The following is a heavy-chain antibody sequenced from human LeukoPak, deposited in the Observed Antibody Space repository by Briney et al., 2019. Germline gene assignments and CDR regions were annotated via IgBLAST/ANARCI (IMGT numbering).Heavy chain of an antibody. J-gene: IGHJ6*02. Sequence: GGSLRLSCAAPGFTFSSYWMSWVRQAPGKGLESVANIEQDGSEKHYVDSVKGRFTISRDNAKNSLYLQMNSLRAEDTAVYYCARDEIVVVPAAIEYYYYYYGMDVWGQGTTVTVSS. CDR2: IEQDGSEK. D-gene: IGHD2-2*01. CDR3: ARDEIVVVPAAIEYYYYYYGMDV. CDR1: GFTFSSYW. V-gene: IGHV3-7*01.